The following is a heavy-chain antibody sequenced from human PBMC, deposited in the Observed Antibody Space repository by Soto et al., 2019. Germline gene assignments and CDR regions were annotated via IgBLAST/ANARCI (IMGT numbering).Heavy chain of an antibody. D-gene: IGHD3-16*01. Sequence: SETLSLTCAVSGGSISSGGYSWSWILQPPGKGLEWIGYIYHSVSTYYNPSLKSRVTISVDRSKNQFSLKLSSVTAADTAVYYCARAAGLSYACDIWGQGKLVIVSS. CDR2: IYHSVST. J-gene: IGHJ3*02. CDR3: ARAAGLSYACDI. CDR1: GGSISSGGYS. V-gene: IGHV4-30-2*01.